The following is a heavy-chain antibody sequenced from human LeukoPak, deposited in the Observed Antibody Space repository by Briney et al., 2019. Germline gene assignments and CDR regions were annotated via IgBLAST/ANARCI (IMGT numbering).Heavy chain of an antibody. J-gene: IGHJ4*02. CDR3: ALDYVWGSYRYHDY. Sequence: ASVKVSCKASGGTFSSYAISWVRQAPGQGLEWMGGIIPIFGTANYAQKFQGRVTITADESTSTAYMEPSSLRSEDTAVYYCALDYVWGSYRYHDYWGQGTLVTVSS. CDR2: IIPIFGTA. V-gene: IGHV1-69*13. CDR1: GGTFSSYA. D-gene: IGHD3-16*02.